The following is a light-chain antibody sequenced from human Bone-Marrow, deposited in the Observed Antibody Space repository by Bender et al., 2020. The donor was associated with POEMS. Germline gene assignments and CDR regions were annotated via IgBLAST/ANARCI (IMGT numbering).Light chain of an antibody. V-gene: IGLV3-1*01. CDR3: QAWDSSTAV. Sequence: SHELTQPPSVSVSPGQTVSITCSGDKLGDKYACWYQHRPGQSPVLVIYQNSKRPSGIPERFSGSNSGNTATLTISGTQTMDEADYYCQAWDSSTAVFGTGTKVTVL. CDR1: KLGDKY. J-gene: IGLJ1*01. CDR2: QNS.